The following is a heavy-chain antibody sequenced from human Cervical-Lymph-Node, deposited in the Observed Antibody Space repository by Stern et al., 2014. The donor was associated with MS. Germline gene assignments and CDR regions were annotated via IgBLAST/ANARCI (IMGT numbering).Heavy chain of an antibody. J-gene: IGHJ4*02. V-gene: IGHV1-69*01. D-gene: IGHD6-13*01. CDR3: ASGTRSSWYFDF. CDR2: VIPIFETA. Sequence: QLVQSGAEVKKPGSSMKVSCKASGGTFSSDAIGWVRQAPGQGLERMGGVIPIFETANYAQKFQGRVTITADQSTKTAYLELSSLTSGDTAMYFCASGTRSSWYFDFWGQGTLVTVST. CDR1: GGTFSSDA.